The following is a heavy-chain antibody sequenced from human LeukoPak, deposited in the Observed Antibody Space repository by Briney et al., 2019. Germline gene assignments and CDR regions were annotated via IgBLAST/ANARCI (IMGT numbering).Heavy chain of an antibody. D-gene: IGHD5-24*01. Sequence: GGSLRLSCAASGFTVSSNYMSWVRQAPGKGLECVSVIYSGGNTNHADSVKGRITISRDNSKNTLYLQMNSLRAEDTAVYSCARDKRGDGYNYPSFDYWGQGTLVTVSS. CDR2: IYSGGNT. J-gene: IGHJ4*02. CDR1: GFTVSSNY. V-gene: IGHV3-53*01. CDR3: ARDKRGDGYNYPSFDY.